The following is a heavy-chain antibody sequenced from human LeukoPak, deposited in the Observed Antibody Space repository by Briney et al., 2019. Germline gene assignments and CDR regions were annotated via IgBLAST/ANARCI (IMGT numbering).Heavy chain of an antibody. CDR1: GYTFTGYY. V-gene: IGHV1-2*02. D-gene: IGHD2-15*01. CDR2: INPNSGGT. Sequence: ASVKVSCKASGYTFTGYYMHWVRQAPGQGLEWMGWINPNSGGTNYAQKFQGRVTMTRDTSISTAYMELSRLRSDDTAVYYCAKEEVAALNWFDPWGLGTLVTVSS. CDR3: AKEEVAALNWFDP. J-gene: IGHJ5*02.